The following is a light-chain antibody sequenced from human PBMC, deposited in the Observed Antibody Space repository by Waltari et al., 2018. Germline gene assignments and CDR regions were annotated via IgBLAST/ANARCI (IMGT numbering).Light chain of an antibody. CDR1: QGISSW. CDR2: KAS. V-gene: IGKV1-12*01. Sequence: DIQQTQSPSSLSASVRDRVTITCRASQGISSWLAWYQQKPGKAPKLLIQKASSLQSGVPARFSGSGSGTDFTLTISSLQPEDFATYYYQQYNSAPHIFGQGTKVEI. CDR3: QQYNSAPHI. J-gene: IGKJ2*01.